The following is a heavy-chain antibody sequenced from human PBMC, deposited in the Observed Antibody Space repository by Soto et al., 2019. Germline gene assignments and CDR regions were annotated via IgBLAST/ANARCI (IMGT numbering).Heavy chain of an antibody. CDR1: GGTFRSYA. CDR2: IIPMFGKP. V-gene: IGHV1-69*01. Sequence: QVQLVQSGAEVREPGSSVKVSCEASGGTFRSYAINWVRQAPGQGLEWMGGIIPMFGKPNYAEKFLGRVTISAAEATRTAYMEVTRRKSEDTAVDYCARSMDSNYFYCMDVWGLGTTVTVSS. J-gene: IGHJ6*02. CDR3: ARSMDSNYFYCMDV. D-gene: IGHD4-4*01.